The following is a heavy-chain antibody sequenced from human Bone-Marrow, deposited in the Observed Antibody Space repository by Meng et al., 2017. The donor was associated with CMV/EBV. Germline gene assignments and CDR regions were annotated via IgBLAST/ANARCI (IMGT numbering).Heavy chain of an antibody. J-gene: IGHJ6*02. V-gene: IGHV3-21*01. D-gene: IGHD1-26*01. CDR2: ISSSSSNI. CDR3: ARDGTVGASRGVYYYYYGMDV. Sequence: GGSLRLSCAASGFTFSSYSMNWVRQAPGKGLEWVSSISSSSSNIYYADSVKGRFTISRDNAKNSLYLQMNSMRAEDTAVYYCARDGTVGASRGVYYYYYGMDVWGQGTTVTVSS. CDR1: GFTFSSYS.